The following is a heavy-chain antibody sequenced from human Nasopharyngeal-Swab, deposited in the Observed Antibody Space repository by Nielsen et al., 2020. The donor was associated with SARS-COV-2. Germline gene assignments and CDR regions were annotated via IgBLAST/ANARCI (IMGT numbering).Heavy chain of an antibody. CDR1: GFTFRNYD. J-gene: IGHJ6*02. CDR2: IGSDGDK. V-gene: IGHV3-13*01. D-gene: IGHD2-15*01. Sequence: GESLKISCAASGFTFRNYDMHWVRQTVGEGLEWVSGIGSDGDKSYIGSVKGRFTISRDNAKNSLYLQMNSLRAGDTAVYYCARGYCSGGDCYFYYHGMDVWGQGTTVTVSS. CDR3: ARGYCSGGDCYFYYHGMDV.